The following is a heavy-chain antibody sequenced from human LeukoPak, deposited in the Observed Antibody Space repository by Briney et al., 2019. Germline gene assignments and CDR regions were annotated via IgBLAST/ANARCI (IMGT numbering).Heavy chain of an antibody. J-gene: IGHJ6*02. D-gene: IGHD3-9*01. V-gene: IGHV1-2*04. CDR1: GYTFTGYY. CDR3: ARAPVLRCFVGLSGYYYGMDV. CDR2: INPNSGGT. Sequence: ASVKVSCKASGYTFTGYYMHWVRQAPGQGLEWMGWINPNSGGTNYAQKFQGWVTMTRDTSISTAYMELSRLGSDDTAVYYCARAPVLRCFVGLSGYYYGMDVWGQGTTVTVSS.